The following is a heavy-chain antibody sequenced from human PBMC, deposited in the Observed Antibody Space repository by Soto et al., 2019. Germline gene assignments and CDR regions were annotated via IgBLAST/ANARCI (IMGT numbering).Heavy chain of an antibody. CDR2: IYYSGST. CDR1: GGSISSYY. CDR3: ATGRGGSTYYYYYYIDV. Sequence: SETLSLTCTVSGGSISSYYWSWIRQPPGKGLEWIGYIYYSGSTNYNPSLKSRVTISVDTSKNQFSLKLSSVTAADTAVYYCATGRGGSTYYYYYYIDVWGKGTTVTVSS. D-gene: IGHD2-15*01. J-gene: IGHJ6*03. V-gene: IGHV4-59*01.